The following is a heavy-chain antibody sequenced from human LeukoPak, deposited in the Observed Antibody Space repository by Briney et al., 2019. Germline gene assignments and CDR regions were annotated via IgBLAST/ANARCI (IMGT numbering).Heavy chain of an antibody. CDR2: IRSKAYGGTT. Sequence: GGSLRLSCTASGFTFGDYAMSWFRQAPGKGLEWVGFIRSKAYGGTTEYAASVKGRFTISRDDSKSIAYLQMNSLKTEDTAVYYCTRDLGIAVAGTASAVVYWGQGTLVTVSS. D-gene: IGHD6-19*01. V-gene: IGHV3-49*03. CDR3: TRDLGIAVAGTASAVVY. CDR1: GFTFGDYA. J-gene: IGHJ4*02.